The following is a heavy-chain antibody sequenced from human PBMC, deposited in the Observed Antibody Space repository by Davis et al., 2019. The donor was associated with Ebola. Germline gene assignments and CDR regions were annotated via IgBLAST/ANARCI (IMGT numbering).Heavy chain of an antibody. V-gene: IGHV1-3*04. J-gene: IGHJ5*02. D-gene: IGHD3-10*01. CDR1: GYIFTNHA. Sequence: ASVKVSCKASGYIFTNHAMHWVRQAPGQRLEWMGWISTGNGNARYSQKFQGRVTITRDTSASTAYMELSSLTSEDTAVYYCARVRIATLVLDPWGQGTLVTVSS. CDR2: ISTGNGNA. CDR3: ARVRIATLVLDP.